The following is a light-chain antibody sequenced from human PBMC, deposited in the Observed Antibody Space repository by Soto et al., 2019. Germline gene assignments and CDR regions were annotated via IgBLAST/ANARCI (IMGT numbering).Light chain of an antibody. CDR3: QQANSFPLT. V-gene: IGKV1-12*01. J-gene: IGKJ4*01. CDR1: QNISTW. Sequence: DIQMTQSPSTLSSSVGDRVTITFRASQNISTWLAWFQQKPGKAPNLLIYDASSLQSGVPSRFSGSGSGTDFTLTISSLQPEDFATYYCQQANSFPLTFGGETKVDIK. CDR2: DAS.